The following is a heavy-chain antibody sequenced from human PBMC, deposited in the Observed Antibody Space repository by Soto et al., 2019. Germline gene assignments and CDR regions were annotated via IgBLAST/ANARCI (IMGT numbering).Heavy chain of an antibody. CDR3: ARNSDFDY. Sequence: SETLSLTCTVSGGSISSYYWSWIRQPPGKGLEWIGYIYYSGSTNYNPSLKSRVTISVDTSKNQFSLKLSSVTAADTAVYYCARNSDFDYWGQGTLVTVSS. CDR2: IYYSGST. V-gene: IGHV4-59*01. D-gene: IGHD6-13*01. CDR1: GGSISSYY. J-gene: IGHJ4*02.